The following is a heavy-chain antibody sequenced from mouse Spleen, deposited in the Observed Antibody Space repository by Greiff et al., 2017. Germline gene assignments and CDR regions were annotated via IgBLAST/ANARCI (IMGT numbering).Heavy chain of an antibody. D-gene: IGHD1-1*01. CDR1: GFNIKDTY. CDR2: IDPANGNT. J-gene: IGHJ4*01. CDR3: ARDSITTVSADY. V-gene: IGHV14-3*02. Sequence: EVQLQQSGAELVKPGASVKLSCTASGFNIKDTYMHWVKQRPEQGLEWIGRIDPANGNTKYDPKFQGKATITADTSSNTAYLQLSSLTSEDTAVYYCARDSITTVSADYWGQGTSVTVSS.